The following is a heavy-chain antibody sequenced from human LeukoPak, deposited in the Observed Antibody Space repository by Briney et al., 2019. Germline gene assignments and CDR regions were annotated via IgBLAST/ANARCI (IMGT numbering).Heavy chain of an antibody. Sequence: PSETLSLTCTVSGGSITSGSYYWSWIRQPAGKGLEWIGRIDTSGNTNYNPSLKSRVTISVDTSKNQFSLKLSSVTAADTAVYYCARDTGYGAFDYWGQGTLVTVSS. V-gene: IGHV4-61*02. CDR3: ARDTGYGAFDY. CDR1: GGSITSGSYY. D-gene: IGHD5-18*01. J-gene: IGHJ4*02. CDR2: IDTSGNT.